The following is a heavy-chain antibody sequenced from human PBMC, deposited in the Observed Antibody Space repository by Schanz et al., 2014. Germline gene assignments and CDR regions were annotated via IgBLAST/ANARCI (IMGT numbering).Heavy chain of an antibody. D-gene: IGHD3-10*01. CDR1: GFTFNSYA. J-gene: IGHJ4*02. Sequence: QVQLVESGGGVVQPGGSLRLSCAASGFTFNSYAFHWVRQAPGKGLEWVALISYDGNTKYYADSVKGRFTISRDNSKNTLYLQMNSLRADDTAVYYCAKDQGSYGSGSYSYFDYWGQGTLPTVSS. CDR3: AKDQGSYGSGSYSYFDY. CDR2: ISYDGNTK. V-gene: IGHV3-30-3*01.